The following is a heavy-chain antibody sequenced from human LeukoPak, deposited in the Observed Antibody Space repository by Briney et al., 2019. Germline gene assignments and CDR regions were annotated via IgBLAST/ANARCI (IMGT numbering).Heavy chain of an antibody. D-gene: IGHD3-9*01. CDR1: GGSFRDYY. CDR2: INHSGST. Sequence: SETLSLTCTVYGGSFRDYYWSWIRQSPGKGLEWIGEINHSGSTNYNPSLKSRVTISVDTSKTQSSLQLSSVTAADTALYYCARGFGYFDWLLSVWGQGTRVTVSS. J-gene: IGHJ4*02. V-gene: IGHV4-34*01. CDR3: ARGFGYFDWLLSV.